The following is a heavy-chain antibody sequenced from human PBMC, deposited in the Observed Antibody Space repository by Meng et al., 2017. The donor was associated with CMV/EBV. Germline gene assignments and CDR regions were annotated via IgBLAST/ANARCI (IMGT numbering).Heavy chain of an antibody. V-gene: IGHV3-49*04. CDR1: GFKFGDYV. D-gene: IGHD3-16*01. CDR2: IRSKGYGETT. J-gene: IGHJ4*02. Sequence: SLRLSCIASGFKFGDYVMSWVRQAPGKGLEWVGFIRSKGYGETTEYAASVKGRFTISRDDSKGIAYLQMNSLRTEDTAMYHCTRDWGDYDYVWGSDWGQGTLVTVPS. CDR3: TRDWGDYDYVWGSD.